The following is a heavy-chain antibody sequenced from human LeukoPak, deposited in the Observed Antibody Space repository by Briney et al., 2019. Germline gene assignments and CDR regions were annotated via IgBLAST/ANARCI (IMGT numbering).Heavy chain of an antibody. CDR1: GYTFTDYY. J-gene: IGHJ3*01. D-gene: IGHD6-13*01. CDR3: ARSIAAARTTQVAFDV. CDR2: INPNRGGT. V-gene: IGHV1-2*02. Sequence: VASVTVSCKASGYTFTDYYIHWVRQAPGQGLEWMGWINPNRGGTNYAQNFQDRVTMTRDTSISTAYMELSSLGSDDTAVYYCARSIAAARTTQVAFDVWGQGTMVTVSS.